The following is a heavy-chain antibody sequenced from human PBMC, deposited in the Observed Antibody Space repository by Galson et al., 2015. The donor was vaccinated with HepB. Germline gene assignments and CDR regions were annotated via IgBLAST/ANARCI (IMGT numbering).Heavy chain of an antibody. Sequence: SVKVSCKASGGTFSSYAISWVRQAPGQGLEWMGGIIPIFGTANYAQKFQGRVTITADESTSTAYMELSSLRSEDTAVYYCARGTLVVVTAIRAFDIWGQGTMVTVSS. CDR3: ARGTLVVVTAIRAFDI. V-gene: IGHV1-69*13. CDR2: IIPIFGTA. D-gene: IGHD2-21*02. CDR1: GGTFSSYA. J-gene: IGHJ3*02.